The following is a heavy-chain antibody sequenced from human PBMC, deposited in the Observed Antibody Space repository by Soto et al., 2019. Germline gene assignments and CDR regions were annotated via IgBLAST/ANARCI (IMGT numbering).Heavy chain of an antibody. J-gene: IGHJ6*02. CDR3: AGRRRLVQVDYYYGMGV. CDR1: GFTFSSYS. CDR2: ISNSSSYI. Sequence: EVQLVESGGGLVQPGGSLRLSCAASGFTFSSYSMNWVRQAPGKGLEWVSSISNSSSYIYYEDSVKGRFTISRDNAEHSLWLQVNSLTAEDTAVYYRAGRRRLVQVDYYYGMGVWGQGTTVTGSS. V-gene: IGHV3-21*01. D-gene: IGHD6-19*01.